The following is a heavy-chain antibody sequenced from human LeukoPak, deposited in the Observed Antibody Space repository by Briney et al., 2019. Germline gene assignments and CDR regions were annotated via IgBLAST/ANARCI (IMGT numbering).Heavy chain of an antibody. J-gene: IGHJ4*02. Sequence: ASVKVSCKVSGYTLTELSMHWVRQAPGKGLEWMGGFDPEDGETIYAQKFQGRVTITEDTSTDTAYMELSSLRSEDTAVYYCARDSLHDTPDYWGQGTLVTVSS. CDR2: FDPEDGET. CDR1: GYTLTELS. V-gene: IGHV1-24*01. D-gene: IGHD3-9*01. CDR3: ARDSLHDTPDY.